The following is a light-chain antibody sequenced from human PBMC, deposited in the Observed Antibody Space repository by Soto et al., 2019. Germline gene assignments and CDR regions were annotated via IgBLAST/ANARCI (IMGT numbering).Light chain of an antibody. CDR2: KAS. V-gene: IGKV1-5*03. CDR3: QQYNSYSWT. Sequence: DIQMTQSPSTLSASVGDRVTITCRASQSISSWLAWYQQKPGKAPKLLIYKASSLESGVPSRFSGSGSGTEFNLTISSLHPDDFATYYFQQYNSYSWTFGQGTKVEIK. J-gene: IGKJ1*01. CDR1: QSISSW.